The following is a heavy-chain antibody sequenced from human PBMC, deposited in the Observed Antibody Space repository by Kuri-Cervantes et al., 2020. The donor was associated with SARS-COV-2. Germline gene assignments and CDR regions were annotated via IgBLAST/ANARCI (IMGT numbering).Heavy chain of an antibody. CDR2: ISSSGSTI. CDR1: GFTFSSYK. V-gene: IGHV3-48*03. D-gene: IGHD1-26*01. J-gene: IGHJ3*02. Sequence: GGSLRLSCAASGFTFSSYKMNWVRQAPGKGLEWVSYISSSGSTIYYADSVKGRFTISRHNAKNSLYLQMNSLRAEDTAVYYCAKEIRATTRFDAFDIWGQGTMVTVSS. CDR3: AKEIRATTRFDAFDI.